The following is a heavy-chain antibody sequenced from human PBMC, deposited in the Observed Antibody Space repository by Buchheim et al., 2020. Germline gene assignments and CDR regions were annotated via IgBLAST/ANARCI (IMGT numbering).Heavy chain of an antibody. CDR2: INPSGGSK. CDR1: GYTFTSYY. Sequence: QVQLVQSGAEVKKPGASVKVSCKASGYTFTSYYMHWVRQAPGQGLEWMGIINPSGGSKSYAQKFQGRVTMTRDTSTRPVYMELSSLRSEDTAVYYCARDWVRVAAEHHLAPWGQGTL. D-gene: IGHD6-13*01. CDR3: ARDWVRVAAEHHLAP. V-gene: IGHV1-46*01. J-gene: IGHJ5*02.